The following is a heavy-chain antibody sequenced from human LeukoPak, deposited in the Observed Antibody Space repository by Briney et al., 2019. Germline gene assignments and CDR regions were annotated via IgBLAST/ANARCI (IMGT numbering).Heavy chain of an antibody. Sequence: KSSETLSLTCTVSGGSISSSSYYWGWIRQPPWKGLEWIGSIYYSGTTYYNPSLKSRVTISVDTSKNQFSLKLNSVTAADTAVYYCARRYYGSGIRGLAFDYWGQGTLFTVSS. CDR2: IYYSGTT. CDR1: GGSISSSSYY. V-gene: IGHV4-39*01. D-gene: IGHD3-10*01. J-gene: IGHJ4*02. CDR3: ARRYYGSGIRGLAFDY.